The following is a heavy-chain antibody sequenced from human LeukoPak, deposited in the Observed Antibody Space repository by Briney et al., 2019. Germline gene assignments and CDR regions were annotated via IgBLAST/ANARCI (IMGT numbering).Heavy chain of an antibody. Sequence: SVKVSCKASGYTFTSYDINWVRQAPGQGLEWMGGIIPIFGTANYAQKFQGRVTITADESTSTAYMELSSLRSEDTAVYYCARASVGRWKYNWFDPWGQGTLVTVSS. D-gene: IGHD1-1*01. V-gene: IGHV1-69*13. CDR3: ARASVGRWKYNWFDP. CDR1: GYTFTSYD. J-gene: IGHJ5*02. CDR2: IIPIFGTA.